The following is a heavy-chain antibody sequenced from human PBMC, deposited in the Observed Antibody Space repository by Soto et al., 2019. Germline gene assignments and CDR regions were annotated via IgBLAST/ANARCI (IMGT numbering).Heavy chain of an antibody. CDR1: GYTFTTYG. CDR2: ISTYNDKT. V-gene: IGHV1-18*01. CDR3: ARGADYDFSAGLPYYFDY. D-gene: IGHD3-3*01. Sequence: QVQLVQSGSEVKKPGASVKVPCKASGYTFTTYGISWLRQAPGQGLEWMGWISTYNDKTNYAQKFQGRVTMTTDTSTSTAYIELRSLRSDDTAVYYCARGADYDFSAGLPYYFDYWGQGILVTVSS. J-gene: IGHJ4*02.